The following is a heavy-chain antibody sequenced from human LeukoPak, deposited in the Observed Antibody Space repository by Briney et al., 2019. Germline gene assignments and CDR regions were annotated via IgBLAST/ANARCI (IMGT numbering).Heavy chain of an antibody. CDR2: IYYSGST. CDR3: ARVQSDYSNYEGWFDP. D-gene: IGHD4-11*01. CDR1: GGSISSGDYY. V-gene: IGHV4-30-4*08. Sequence: SETLSLTCTVSGGSISSGDYYWSWIRQPPGKGLEWIGYIYYSGSTYYNPSLKSRVTISVDTSKNQFSLKLSSVTAADTAVYYCARVQSDYSNYEGWFDPWGQGTLVTVSS. J-gene: IGHJ5*02.